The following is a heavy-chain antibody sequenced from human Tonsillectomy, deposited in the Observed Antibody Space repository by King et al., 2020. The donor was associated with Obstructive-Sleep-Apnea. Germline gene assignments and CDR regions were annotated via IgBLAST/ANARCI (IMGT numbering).Heavy chain of an antibody. V-gene: IGHV1-69*01. CDR2: IIPIFGTA. D-gene: IGHD6-13*01. CDR3: ARSPSSPTGGMDV. CDR1: GGTFSSYA. Sequence: QLVQSGAEVEKPGVSVKVSCKASGGTFSSYAISWVLQAPGQGLEWMGWIIPIFGTANYAQKSQGRVSITADESTSTAYMELSSLRSEYTAVYYCARSPSSPTGGMDVWGQGTTVTVSS. J-gene: IGHJ6*02.